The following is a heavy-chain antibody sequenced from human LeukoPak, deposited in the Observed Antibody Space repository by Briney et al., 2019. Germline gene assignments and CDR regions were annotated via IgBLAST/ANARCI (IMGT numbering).Heavy chain of an antibody. J-gene: IGHJ5*02. V-gene: IGHV4-34*01. Sequence: SETLSLTCAVYGGSFSGYYWSWIRQPPGKGLEWIGEINHSGSTNYNPSLKSRVTISVDTSKNQFSLKLSSVTAADTAVYYCARACRLIKSGYSSGWYKRFDPWGQGTLVTVSS. CDR2: INHSGST. D-gene: IGHD6-19*01. CDR1: GGSFSGYY. CDR3: ARACRLIKSGYSSGWYKRFDP.